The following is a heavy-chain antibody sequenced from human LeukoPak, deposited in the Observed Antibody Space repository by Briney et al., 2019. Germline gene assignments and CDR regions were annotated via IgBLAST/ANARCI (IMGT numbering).Heavy chain of an antibody. J-gene: IGHJ4*02. V-gene: IGHV1-69*04. Sequence: SVKVSCKASGGTFSSYAISWVRQAPGQGLEWMGRIIPILGIANYAQKFQGRVTITADKSTSTAYMELNSLRAEDTAVYYCAKVVSDIVVVVAATPVNYYFDYWGQGTLVTVSS. CDR2: IIPILGIA. D-gene: IGHD2-15*01. CDR3: AKVVSDIVVVVAATPVNYYFDY. CDR1: GGTFSSYA.